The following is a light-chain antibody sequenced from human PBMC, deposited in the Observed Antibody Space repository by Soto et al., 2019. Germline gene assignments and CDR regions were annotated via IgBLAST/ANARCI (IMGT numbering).Light chain of an antibody. CDR3: QQYGSAPGT. Sequence: VLTQSPRTLSLTSVERATLSFMSSQSISGTYLAWYQQKPGQAPRLLIYGASSRATGIPDRFSGSGSGTDFTLTISRLEPEDFAVYYCQQYGSAPGTFGQGTKVDIK. J-gene: IGKJ1*01. CDR1: QSISGTY. CDR2: GAS. V-gene: IGKV3-20*01.